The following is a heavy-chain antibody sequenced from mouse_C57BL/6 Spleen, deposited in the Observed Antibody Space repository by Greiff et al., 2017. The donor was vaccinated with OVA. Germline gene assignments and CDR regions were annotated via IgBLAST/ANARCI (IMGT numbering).Heavy chain of an antibody. J-gene: IGHJ3*01. CDR1: GYTFTSYW. V-gene: IGHV1-52*01. Sequence: QVQLQQPGAELVRPGSSVKLSCKASGYTFTSYWMHWVKQRPIQGLEWIGNIDPSDSETHYNQKFKDKATLTVDKSSTTAYMQRSSLTSADSAVYYSAIYGSSPAFAYWGQGTLVTVSA. CDR2: IDPSDSET. D-gene: IGHD1-1*01. CDR3: AIYGSSPAFAY.